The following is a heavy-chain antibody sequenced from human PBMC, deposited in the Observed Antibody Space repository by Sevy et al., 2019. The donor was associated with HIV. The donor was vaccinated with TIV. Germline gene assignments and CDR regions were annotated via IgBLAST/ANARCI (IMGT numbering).Heavy chain of an antibody. Sequence: GGSLRLSCVASGFTFSYAWMSWVRQAPVKGLEWVGRVKSRPDGGTTDYAAPVKGRFTISRDDSKNTLYLQMNSLKTEDTGVYYCSTDPIIVLLVTDGMDVWGQGTTVTVSS. CDR2: VKSRPDGGTT. CDR3: STDPIIVLLVTDGMDV. V-gene: IGHV3-15*01. J-gene: IGHJ6*02. CDR1: GFTFSYAW. D-gene: IGHD2-8*01.